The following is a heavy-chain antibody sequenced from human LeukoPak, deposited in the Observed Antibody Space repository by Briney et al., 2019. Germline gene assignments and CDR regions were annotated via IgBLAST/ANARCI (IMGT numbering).Heavy chain of an antibody. V-gene: IGHV3-30*19. CDR1: GFIFSDYV. CDR2: ISYDGSKK. J-gene: IGHJ4*02. D-gene: IGHD5-24*01. CDR3: ARSFRDGYNNSFDY. Sequence: GGSLRLSCAASGFIFSDYVMNWLRQAPGKGLEWVTIISYDGSKKYYADYVKGRFTISRDNSKNTLYLQMNSLRAEDTAVYYCARSFRDGYNNSFDYWGQGTLVTVSS.